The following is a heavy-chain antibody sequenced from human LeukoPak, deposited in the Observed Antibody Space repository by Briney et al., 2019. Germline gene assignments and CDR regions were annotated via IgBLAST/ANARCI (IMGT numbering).Heavy chain of an antibody. CDR1: GYTFTSYY. CDR3: ARGVRADYDFWSGYPGLEKDYYYYYYMDV. J-gene: IGHJ6*03. D-gene: IGHD3-3*01. V-gene: IGHV1-46*01. Sequence: ASVKVSCKASGYTFTSYYMHWVRQAPGQGLEWMGIINPSGGSTSYAQKFQGRVTMTRDTSTSTVYMELSSLRSEDTAVYYCARGVRADYDFWSGYPGLEKDYYYYYYMDVWGKGTTVTVSS. CDR2: INPSGGST.